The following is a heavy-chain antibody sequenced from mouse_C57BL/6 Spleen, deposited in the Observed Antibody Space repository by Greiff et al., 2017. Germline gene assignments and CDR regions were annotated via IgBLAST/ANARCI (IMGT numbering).Heavy chain of an antibody. CDR1: GYTFTSYW. V-gene: IGHV1-72*01. Sequence: QVQLQQPGAELVKPGASVKLSCKASGYTFTSYWMHWVKQRPGRGLEWIGRIDPNSGGTKYNEKFKSKATLTVDTTASTAYMQLSSLTSKDSAVYYCAKAPTYYGSSYYAMDYWGQGTSVTVSS. CDR2: IDPNSGGT. J-gene: IGHJ4*01. D-gene: IGHD1-1*01. CDR3: AKAPTYYGSSYYAMDY.